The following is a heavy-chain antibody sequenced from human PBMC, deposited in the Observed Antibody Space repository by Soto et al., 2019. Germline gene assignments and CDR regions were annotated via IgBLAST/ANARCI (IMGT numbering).Heavy chain of an antibody. Sequence: QITLKESGPTLVKPTQTLTLTCTFSGFSLSTSGVGVGWIRQPPGKALEWLALIYWDDDKRYSPSLKNRLTITKDTSKTQVVLTMTNMDPVDTATYYCAHIHGGELSFSTDYWGQGTLVTVSS. J-gene: IGHJ4*02. V-gene: IGHV2-5*02. D-gene: IGHD3-16*02. CDR1: GFSLSTSGVG. CDR2: IYWDDDK. CDR3: AHIHGGELSFSTDY.